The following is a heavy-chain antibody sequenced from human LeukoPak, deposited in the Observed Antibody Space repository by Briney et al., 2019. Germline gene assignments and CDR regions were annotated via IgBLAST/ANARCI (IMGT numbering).Heavy chain of an antibody. Sequence: GGSLRLSCAASGFTFSSYSMNWVRQAPRKGLEWVSSISSSSSYIYYADSVKGRFTISRDNAKNSLYLQMNSLRAEDTAVYYCARDRGYSYEFDYWGQGTLVTVSS. CDR3: ARDRGYSYEFDY. J-gene: IGHJ4*02. CDR1: GFTFSSYS. V-gene: IGHV3-21*01. CDR2: ISSSSSYI. D-gene: IGHD5-18*01.